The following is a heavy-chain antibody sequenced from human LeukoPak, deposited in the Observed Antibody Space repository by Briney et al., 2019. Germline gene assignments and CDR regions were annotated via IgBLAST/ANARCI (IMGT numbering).Heavy chain of an antibody. D-gene: IGHD6-13*01. J-gene: IGHJ4*02. Sequence: GGSLRLSCAASGFSFSTYWMTWVRQAPGKGLEWVANIKQDGSQNYYVDSARGRFTISRDNAKNSLYLQMNSLTAEDTAVYYCATDLGSSRPNFWGQGILVTVSS. CDR3: ATDLGSSRPNF. CDR2: IKQDGSQN. V-gene: IGHV3-7*01. CDR1: GFSFSTYW.